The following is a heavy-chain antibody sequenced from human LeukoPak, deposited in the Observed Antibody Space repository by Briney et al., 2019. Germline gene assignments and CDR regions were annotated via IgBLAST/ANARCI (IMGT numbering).Heavy chain of an antibody. D-gene: IGHD1-26*01. Sequence: PGGSLRLSCAASGFTFITYAMSWVRQAPGKGLEWVSGIRGNGDSAYYADSVKGRFTISRDNSKNTLYLQMNSLRAEDTAVYYCAKGQLVGATSYYYYVMDVWGQGTTVTVSS. J-gene: IGHJ6*02. CDR1: GFTFITYA. CDR3: AKGQLVGATSYYYYVMDV. V-gene: IGHV3-23*01. CDR2: IRGNGDSA.